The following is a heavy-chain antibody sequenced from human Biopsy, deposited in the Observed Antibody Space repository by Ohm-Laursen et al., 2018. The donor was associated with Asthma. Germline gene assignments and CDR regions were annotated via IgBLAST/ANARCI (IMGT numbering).Heavy chain of an antibody. D-gene: IGHD4-17*01. CDR1: GFTFRAHA. CDR3: ASDFPKDYVRYNFQF. V-gene: IGHV3-23*01. J-gene: IGHJ4*02. Sequence: SLRLSCAASGFTFRAHAMSWVRQAPGKGLEWVSTISGNSGITYYADSVKGRFTISRDNSQNTLYLHMDSLSADDTAVYYCASDFPKDYVRYNFQFWGQGTLVTVSS. CDR2: ISGNSGIT.